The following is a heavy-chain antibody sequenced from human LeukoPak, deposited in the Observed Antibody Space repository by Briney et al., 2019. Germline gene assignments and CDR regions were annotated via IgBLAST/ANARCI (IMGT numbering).Heavy chain of an antibody. J-gene: IGHJ5*02. D-gene: IGHD6-13*01. CDR1: GGSISSNSYY. V-gene: IGHV4-39*07. CDR2: IYYSGST. Sequence: PSETLSLTCTVSGGSISSNSYYWGWIRQPPGKGLEWIGSIYYSGSTYYNPSLKSRVTISVDTSKNQFSLKLRSVTAADTAVYYCAKGRGITAAGTCWFDPWGQGTLVTVSS. CDR3: AKGRGITAAGTCWFDP.